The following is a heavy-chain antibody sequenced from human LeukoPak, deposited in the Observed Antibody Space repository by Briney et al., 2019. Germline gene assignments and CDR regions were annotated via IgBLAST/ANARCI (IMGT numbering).Heavy chain of an antibody. CDR1: GGSISSGGYY. CDR3: AIVRGYSYGELDS. J-gene: IGHJ4*02. V-gene: IGHV4-31*03. Sequence: PSETLSLTCTVSGGSISSGGYYWSWIRQHPGKGLEWIGHISYSGSTYYNPSLNSRVTISVGTSKSQFSLKLSSVTAADTAVYDCAIVRGYSYGELDSWGQGTLVTVSS. D-gene: IGHD5-18*01. CDR2: ISYSGST.